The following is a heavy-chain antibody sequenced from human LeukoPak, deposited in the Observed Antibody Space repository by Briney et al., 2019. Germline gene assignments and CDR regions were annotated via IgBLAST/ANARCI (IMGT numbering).Heavy chain of an antibody. D-gene: IGHD1-26*01. CDR2: ISGSGGSS. CDR1: GFTFSSYA. Sequence: GGSLRLSCAASGFTFSSYAMSWVRKAPGKGREWVSVISGSGGSSYYADSVKGRFTISRDNSKNTLYLQMNSLRAEDTAVYYCATGLYSGSYSGFDYWGQGTLVTVSS. V-gene: IGHV3-23*01. CDR3: ATGLYSGSYSGFDY. J-gene: IGHJ4*02.